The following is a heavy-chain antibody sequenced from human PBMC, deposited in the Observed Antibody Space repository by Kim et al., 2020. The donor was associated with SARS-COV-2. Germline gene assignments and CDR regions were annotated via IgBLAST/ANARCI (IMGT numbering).Heavy chain of an antibody. V-gene: IGHV1-3*01. J-gene: IGHJ3*02. CDR3: ARGLEQWLVYDAFDI. D-gene: IGHD6-19*01. Sequence: QKFQGRVTITRDTSASTAYMELSSLRSEDTAVYYCARGLEQWLVYDAFDIWGQGTMVTVSS.